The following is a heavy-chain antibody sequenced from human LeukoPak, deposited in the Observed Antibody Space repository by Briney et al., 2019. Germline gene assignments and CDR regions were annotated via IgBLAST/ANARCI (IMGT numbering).Heavy chain of an antibody. D-gene: IGHD3-10*01. CDR3: ARAPSTMVRGVIITTTFDY. CDR2: ISSSGSTI. J-gene: IGHJ4*02. CDR1: GFTFSDYY. Sequence: GGSLRLSCAASGFTFSDYYMSWIRQAPGKGLEWVSYISSSGSTIYYADSVKGRFTISRDNAKNSLYLQMNSLRAEDTAVYYCARAPSTMVRGVIITTTFDYWGQGTLVTVSS. V-gene: IGHV3-11*01.